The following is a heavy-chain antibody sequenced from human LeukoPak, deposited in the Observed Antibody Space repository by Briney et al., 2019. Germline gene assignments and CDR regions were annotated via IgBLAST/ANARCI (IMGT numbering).Heavy chain of an antibody. D-gene: IGHD3-10*01. J-gene: IGHJ5*02. CDR2: IYYSGST. V-gene: IGHV4-59*01. CDR1: GGSISSYY. CDR3: AREDYYRSGNYYYSWFDP. Sequence: SETLSLTCTVSGGSISSYYWSWIRQPPGKGLEWIGYIYYSGSTNYNPSLKSRVTISVDTSKNQFSLKLSSVTAADTAVYYCAREDYYRSGNYYYSWFDPWGQGTLVTVSS.